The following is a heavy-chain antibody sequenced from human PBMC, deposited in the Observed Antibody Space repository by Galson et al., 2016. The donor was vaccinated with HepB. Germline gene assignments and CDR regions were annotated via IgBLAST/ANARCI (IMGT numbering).Heavy chain of an antibody. D-gene: IGHD6-19*01. J-gene: IGHJ4*02. CDR2: ISSSNGNT. V-gene: IGHV1-18*01. Sequence: SVKVSCKASGYTLPTYGINWVRQAPGQGLEWMGWISSSNGNTNYAQNLQGSVTMTTDTSTSTAYLELRSLRSDDTAVYYCARGSTGIPVASDYWGQGTLVTVSS. CDR3: ARGSTGIPVASDY. CDR1: GYTLPTYG.